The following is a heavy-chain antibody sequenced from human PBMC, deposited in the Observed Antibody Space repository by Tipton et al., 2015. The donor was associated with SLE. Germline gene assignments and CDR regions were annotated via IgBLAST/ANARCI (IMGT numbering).Heavy chain of an antibody. CDR3: ARYSRSSSAFDI. V-gene: IGHV4-39*07. Sequence: TLSLTCTVSGGSISSSSYHWGWIRQPPGKGLGWIGEINHSGSTNYKPSLKSRVTISVDTSKNQFSLKLSSVTAADTAVYYCARYSRSSSAFDIWGQGTMVTVSS. CDR2: INHSGST. CDR1: GGSISSSSYH. D-gene: IGHD6-6*01. J-gene: IGHJ3*02.